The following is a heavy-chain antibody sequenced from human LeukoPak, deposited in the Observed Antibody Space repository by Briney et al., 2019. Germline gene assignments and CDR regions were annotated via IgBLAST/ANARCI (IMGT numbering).Heavy chain of an antibody. V-gene: IGHV4-34*01. D-gene: IGHD2-2*01. CDR3: ARVRSRYCSSTSCTQAHMDV. CDR1: GGSFSGYY. Sequence: SETLSLTCAVYGGSFSGYYWSWIRQPPGKGLEWIGEINHSGSTNYNPSLTSRVTISVDTSKNQFSLKLSSVTAADTAVYYCARVRSRYCSSTSCTQAHMDVWGQGTTVTVSS. J-gene: IGHJ6*02. CDR2: INHSGST.